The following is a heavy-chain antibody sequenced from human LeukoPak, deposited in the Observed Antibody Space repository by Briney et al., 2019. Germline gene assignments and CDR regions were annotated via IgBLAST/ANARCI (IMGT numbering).Heavy chain of an antibody. CDR1: GFSVSSNY. Sequence: GGSLRLSCAASGFSVSSNYLSWVRQAPGKGLEWVSVIYVGGSTYYADSVKGRFTISRDNSKNTLYLQMTNLRAEDTAVYYCARSRVLDYWGRGTLVTVSS. V-gene: IGHV3-53*01. CDR2: IYVGGST. D-gene: IGHD5-24*01. J-gene: IGHJ4*02. CDR3: ARSRVLDY.